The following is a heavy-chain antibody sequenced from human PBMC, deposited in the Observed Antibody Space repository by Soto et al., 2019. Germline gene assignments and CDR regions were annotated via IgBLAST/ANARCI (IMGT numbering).Heavy chain of an antibody. V-gene: IGHV3-23*01. Sequence: PGGSLRLSCTGSGFAFSSHPMSWVRQAPERGLEWVSGISDGGDLTYNADSVRGRFTISRDNSKNTLFLQMNSLRVEDTAVYYCARRAFGSSRSFDIWRQGTMVTVSS. CDR2: ISDGGDLT. CDR1: GFAFSSHP. CDR3: ARRAFGSSRSFDI. J-gene: IGHJ3*02. D-gene: IGHD6-6*01.